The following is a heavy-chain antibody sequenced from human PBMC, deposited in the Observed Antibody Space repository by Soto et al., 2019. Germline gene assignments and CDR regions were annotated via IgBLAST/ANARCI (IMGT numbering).Heavy chain of an antibody. J-gene: IGHJ6*03. V-gene: IGHV3-74*01. CDR1: GFTFSSYW. Sequence: GGSLRLSCAASGFTFSSYWMHWVRQAPGKGLVWVSRINSDGSSTSYADSVKGRFTISRDNAKNTLYLQMNSLRAEDTAVYYCARAPPPSYGSPHGYYYYYMDVWGKGTTVTVSS. CDR2: INSDGSST. CDR3: ARAPPPSYGSPHGYYYYYMDV. D-gene: IGHD5-18*01.